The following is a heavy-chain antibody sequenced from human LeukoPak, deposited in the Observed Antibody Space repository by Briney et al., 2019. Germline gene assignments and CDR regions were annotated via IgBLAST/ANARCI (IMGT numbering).Heavy chain of an antibody. Sequence: GGSLRLSRAASGFTFDDYAMHWVRQAPGKGLEWVSGISWNSGSIGYADSVKGRFTISRDNAKNSLYLQMNSLRAEDTALYYCARKYYYGSGSYFDYWGQGTLVTVSS. CDR2: ISWNSGSI. CDR1: GFTFDDYA. V-gene: IGHV3-9*01. CDR3: ARKYYYGSGSYFDY. J-gene: IGHJ4*02. D-gene: IGHD3-10*01.